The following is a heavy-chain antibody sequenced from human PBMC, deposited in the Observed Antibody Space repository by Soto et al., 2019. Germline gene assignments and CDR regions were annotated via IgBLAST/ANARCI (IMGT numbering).Heavy chain of an antibody. J-gene: IGHJ4*02. D-gene: IGHD3-9*01. CDR1: GGSISSYY. CDR3: ARGSFDWLLNYYFDY. Sequence: SETLSLTCTVSGGSISSYYWSWIRQPPGKGLEWIGYIYYSGSTNYNPSLKSRVTISVDTSKNQFSLRAEDTAVYYCARGSFDWLLNYYFDYWGQGTLVTVSS. V-gene: IGHV4-59*01. CDR2: IYYSGST.